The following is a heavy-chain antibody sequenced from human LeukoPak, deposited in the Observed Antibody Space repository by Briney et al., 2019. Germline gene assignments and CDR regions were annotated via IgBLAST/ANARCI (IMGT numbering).Heavy chain of an antibody. CDR1: GLTFRNYA. D-gene: IGHD3-10*01. V-gene: IGHV3-23*01. CDR3: ARRDYFASGSALGGDYYYSGVDV. J-gene: IGHJ6*02. Sequence: GGSLRLSCAGSGLTFRNYAMSWVRQAPGKGLEWVSLISGSGGCTYYANSVKGRFTISRDNSKNTLFLQMNSLRVEDTAVYYCARRDYFASGSALGGDYYYSGVDVWGQGTTVTISS. CDR2: ISGSGGCT.